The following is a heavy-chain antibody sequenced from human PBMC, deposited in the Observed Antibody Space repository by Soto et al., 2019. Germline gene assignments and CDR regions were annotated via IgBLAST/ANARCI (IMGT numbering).Heavy chain of an antibody. V-gene: IGHV3-53*04. D-gene: IGHD5-18*01. CDR2: IYSGGST. J-gene: IGHJ3*02. Sequence: EVQLVESGGGLVQPGGSLRLSCAASGFTVSSNYMSWVRQAPGKGLEWVSVIYSGGSTYYADSVKGRFTISRHNSKNTLYLQMNSLRAEDTAVYYCARATGLWLRGGAFDIWGQGTMVTVSS. CDR3: ARATGLWLRGGAFDI. CDR1: GFTVSSNY.